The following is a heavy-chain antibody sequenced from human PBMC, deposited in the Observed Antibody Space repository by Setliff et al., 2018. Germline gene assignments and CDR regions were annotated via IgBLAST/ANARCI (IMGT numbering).Heavy chain of an antibody. CDR2: ISSNGGST. CDR3: ARGRWLQFDAFDI. D-gene: IGHD5-12*01. Sequence: PGGSLRLSCAASGFTFSSYWMHWVRQAPGKGLEWVSAISSNGGSTYYADSVKGRFTISRDNSKNTLYLQMGSLRAEDMAVYYCARGRWLQFDAFDIWGQGTMVTVSS. CDR1: GFTFSSYW. J-gene: IGHJ3*02. V-gene: IGHV3-64*02.